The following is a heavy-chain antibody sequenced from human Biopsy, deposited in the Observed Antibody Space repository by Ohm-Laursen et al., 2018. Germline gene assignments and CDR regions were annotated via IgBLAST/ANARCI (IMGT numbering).Heavy chain of an antibody. CDR2: ISYTGGI. V-gene: IGHV4-59*11. J-gene: IGHJ4*02. CDR1: GGSLNNHY. Sequence: TLSLTCSVSGGSLNNHYWSWIRQSPGKGLEWLAYISYTGGITSNPSLNGRATMSLDTSKNQFSLRLIYVTAADTAVYYCARMPHFDYWGQGILVTVSS. CDR3: ARMPHFDY. D-gene: IGHD2-2*01.